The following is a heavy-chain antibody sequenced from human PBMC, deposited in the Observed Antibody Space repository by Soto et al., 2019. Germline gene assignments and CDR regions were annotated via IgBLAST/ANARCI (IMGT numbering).Heavy chain of an antibody. V-gene: IGHV4-30-4*01. CDR1: GVSIISGDYY. Sequence: LSXNCTLSGVSIISGDYYWSWIRQPPGKGLEWIGYIYYSGSTYYNPSLKSRVTISVDTSKNQFSLKLSSVTAADTAVYYCARGSGYADYWGQGTLVTSPQ. D-gene: IGHD5-12*01. CDR3: ARGSGYADY. CDR2: IYYSGST. J-gene: IGHJ4*02.